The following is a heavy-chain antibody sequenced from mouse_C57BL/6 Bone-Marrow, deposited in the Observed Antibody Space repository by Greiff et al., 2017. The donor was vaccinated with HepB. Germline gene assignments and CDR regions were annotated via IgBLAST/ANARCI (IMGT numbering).Heavy chain of an antibody. CDR1: GYTFTDYE. V-gene: IGHV1-15*01. Sequence: QVHVKQSGAELVRPGASVTLSCKASGYTFTDYEMHWVKQTPVYGLEWIGAIDPETGGTAYNQKFKGKAILTADKSSSTAHMELRSLTSEDSAVYYCTRRDLLWDYWGQGTTLTVSS. CDR2: IDPETGGT. CDR3: TRRDLLWDY. D-gene: IGHD2-1*01. J-gene: IGHJ2*01.